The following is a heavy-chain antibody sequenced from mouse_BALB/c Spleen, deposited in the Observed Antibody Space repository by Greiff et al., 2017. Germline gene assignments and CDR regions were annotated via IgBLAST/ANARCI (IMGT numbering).Heavy chain of an antibody. V-gene: IGHV2-9*02. CDR2: IWAGGST. CDR3: AREGGYYVHYAMDY. J-gene: IGHJ4*01. D-gene: IGHD2-3*01. CDR1: GFSLTSYG. Sequence: QVQLKESGPGLVAPSQSLSITCTVSGFSLTSYGVHWVRQPPGKGLEWLGVIWAGGSTNYNSALMSRLSISKDNSKSQVFLKMNSLQTDDTAMYYCAREGGYYVHYAMDYWGQGTSVTVSS.